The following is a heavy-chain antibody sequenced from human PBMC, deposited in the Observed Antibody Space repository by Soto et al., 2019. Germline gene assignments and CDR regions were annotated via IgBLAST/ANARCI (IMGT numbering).Heavy chain of an antibody. Sequence: LETLSLTCAVYGGSFSGFYLSWIRQPPGKGLEWIGEINHSGSTNYNPSLKSRVTISIDTSKNQFSLQLNSVTAADTAVYYCARPGDQRYNWFDPWGQGTLVTVSS. CDR3: ARPGDQRYNWFDP. V-gene: IGHV4-34*01. CDR1: GGSFSGFY. D-gene: IGHD7-27*01. J-gene: IGHJ5*02. CDR2: INHSGST.